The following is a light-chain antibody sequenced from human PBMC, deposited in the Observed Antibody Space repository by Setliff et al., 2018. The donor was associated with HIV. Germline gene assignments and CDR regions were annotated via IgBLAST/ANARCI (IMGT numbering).Light chain of an antibody. CDR1: SSDVGGYNY. V-gene: IGLV2-14*03. Sequence: QSALTQPASVSGSPGQSITISCTGTSSDVGGYNYVSWYQHHPGKAPKLMIYDVSSRPSGVSNRFSGSKSGNTASLTISGLQAEDEADYYCSSYTSSGTVFGGGTKVTVL. CDR3: SSYTSSGTV. CDR2: DVS. J-gene: IGLJ2*01.